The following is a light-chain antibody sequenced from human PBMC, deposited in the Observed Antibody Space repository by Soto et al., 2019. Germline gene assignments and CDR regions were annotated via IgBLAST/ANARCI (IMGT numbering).Light chain of an antibody. CDR1: QSVSSSY. CDR2: GAS. Sequence: EIVLTQSPGTLSLSPGEGATLSCRASQSVSSSYLAWYQQKPGQAPRLLFYGASSRATGIPDRFTGSGSGTDFTLTISRLAPEDFAVYFCQQYVSSPYTFGQGTKLEI. J-gene: IGKJ2*01. CDR3: QQYVSSPYT. V-gene: IGKV3-20*01.